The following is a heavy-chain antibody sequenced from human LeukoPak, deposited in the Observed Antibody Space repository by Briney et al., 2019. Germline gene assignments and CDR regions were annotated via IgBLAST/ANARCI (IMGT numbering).Heavy chain of an antibody. V-gene: IGHV4-34*01. CDR1: GGSFSGYY. D-gene: IGHD6-19*01. CDR2: INHSGST. CDR3: ARGLGYSSGWFGNNYFDY. J-gene: IGHJ4*02. Sequence: SETLSLTCAVYGGSFSGYYWSWIRQPPGKGLEWIGEINHSGSTNYNPSLKSRVTISVDTSKNQFSLKLSSVTAADTAVYYCARGLGYSSGWFGNNYFDYWGQGTLVTVSS.